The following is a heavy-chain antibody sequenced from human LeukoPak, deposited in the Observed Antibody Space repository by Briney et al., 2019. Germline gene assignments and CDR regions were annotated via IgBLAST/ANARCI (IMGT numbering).Heavy chain of an antibody. CDR3: ARTNSGIAGDAFDI. CDR1: GFSISSYY. V-gene: IGHV4-59*08. CDR2: IYYSGST. J-gene: IGHJ3*02. D-gene: IGHD1-14*01. Sequence: MSSETLSLTCTVSGFSISSYYWSWLRQPPVKGLEWIGYIYYSGSTNYNPSLKSRVTISVDTSKNQFSLKLSSVTAADTAVYYCARTNSGIAGDAFDIWGQGTMVTVSS.